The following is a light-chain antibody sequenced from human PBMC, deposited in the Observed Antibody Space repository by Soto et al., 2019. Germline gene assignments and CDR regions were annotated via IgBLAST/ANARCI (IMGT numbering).Light chain of an antibody. CDR2: GAS. Sequence: EIVLTQSPGTLSLSPGVRATLSCMASQSVSSSYLAWYQQKPGQAPRLLIYGASSRATGIPDRFSGSGSGTDFTLTLSRLEPEDFAVYYCQQYGSSPYTFGQGTKLEIK. CDR1: QSVSSSY. CDR3: QQYGSSPYT. V-gene: IGKV3-20*01. J-gene: IGKJ2*01.